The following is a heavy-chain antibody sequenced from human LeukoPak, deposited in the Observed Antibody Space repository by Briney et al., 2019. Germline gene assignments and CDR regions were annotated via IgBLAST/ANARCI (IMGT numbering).Heavy chain of an antibody. V-gene: IGHV4-59*01. D-gene: IGHD2-2*01. Sequence: SETLSLTCTVSGGSISSYYWSWIRQPPGKGLEWIGYIYYSGSTNYNPSLKSRVTISVDTSKNQFSLKLSSVTAADTAVYYCARGPGGSTRGLDYWGQGTLVTVSS. CDR3: ARGPGGSTRGLDY. J-gene: IGHJ4*02. CDR2: IYYSGST. CDR1: GGSISSYY.